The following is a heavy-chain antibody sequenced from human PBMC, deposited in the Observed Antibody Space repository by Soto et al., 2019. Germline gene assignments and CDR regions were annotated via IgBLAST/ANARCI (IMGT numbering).Heavy chain of an antibody. Sequence: PSETLSLTCTVSGGSIRSSSYYWAWIRQPPGKGLEWMGSIYYSGTTYYNPSLKSRVTISVDTSKNQFSLKVTSVTAADAAVYYCARQYSSSSYLYYYGLDVWGQGTTVTVS. D-gene: IGHD6-6*01. CDR3: ARQYSSSSYLYYYGLDV. J-gene: IGHJ6*02. V-gene: IGHV4-39*01. CDR1: GGSIRSSSYY. CDR2: IYYSGTT.